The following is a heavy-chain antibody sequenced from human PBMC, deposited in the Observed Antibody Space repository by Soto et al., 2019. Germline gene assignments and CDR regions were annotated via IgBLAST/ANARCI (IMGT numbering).Heavy chain of an antibody. D-gene: IGHD2-2*01. J-gene: IGHJ4*02. CDR1: GGSISSGDYY. CDR2: IYYTGST. V-gene: IGHV4-61*08. CDR3: ARDWRYCTSTSCSNY. Sequence: SETLSLTCTVSGGSISSGDYYWSWIRQPPGKGLELIGYIYYTGSTNYNPSLKSRATISIDTSKNQFSLQLSSVTAADTAVYYCARDWRYCTSTSCSNYWGQGTLVTVS.